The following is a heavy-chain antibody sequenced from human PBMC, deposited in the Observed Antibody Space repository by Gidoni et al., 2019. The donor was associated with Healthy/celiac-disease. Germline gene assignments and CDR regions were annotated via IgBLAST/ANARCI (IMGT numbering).Heavy chain of an antibody. J-gene: IGHJ4*02. CDR1: GFTFSSYD. V-gene: IGHV3-13*04. CDR3: ARMASGSFDY. D-gene: IGHD1-26*01. CDR2: IGTAGAT. Sequence: EVQLVESGGGLVQPGGSLRPDCAGDGFTFSSYDMHWVRQPTGKGLEWGSAIGTAGATYYPGSVKVRFTISRENAKTSLYLQMNSLRAGYTALYYCARMASGSFDYWGQGTLVTVSS.